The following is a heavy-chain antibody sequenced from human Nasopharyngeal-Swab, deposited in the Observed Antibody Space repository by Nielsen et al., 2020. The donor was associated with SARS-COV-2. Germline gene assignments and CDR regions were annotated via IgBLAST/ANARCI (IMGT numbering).Heavy chain of an antibody. V-gene: IGHV5-51*01. J-gene: IGHJ5*02. CDR1: GYTFSSYW. D-gene: IGHD2-2*01. CDR2: IYPSDSDT. Sequence: GESLKISCQGSGYTFSSYWIAWVRQMPGKGLEWMGMIYPSDSDTRYSPYFQGQVPMSVDKSINTAYLHWSSLKASDTAMYYCARHGGFCSSTNCYGGWFDPWGQGTQVIV. CDR3: ARHGGFCSSTNCYGGWFDP.